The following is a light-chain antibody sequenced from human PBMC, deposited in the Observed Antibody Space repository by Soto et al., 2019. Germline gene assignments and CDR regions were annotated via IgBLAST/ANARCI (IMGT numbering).Light chain of an antibody. J-gene: IGLJ1*01. CDR2: DVS. CDR1: SSDVGGYNY. Sequence: QSVLTQPASVSGSPGQLIAISCSGTSSDVGGYNYVSWYQQHPGGVPKLMIYDVSNRPSGISDRFSASKSGNTASLTISRLQAEDEADYYCSSYTTTRSYVFGTGTKVTVL. V-gene: IGLV2-14*01. CDR3: SSYTTTRSYV.